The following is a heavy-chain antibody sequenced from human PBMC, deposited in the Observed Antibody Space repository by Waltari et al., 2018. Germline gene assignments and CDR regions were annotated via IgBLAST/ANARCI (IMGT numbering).Heavy chain of an antibody. CDR3: ATTAVAGYWYFDL. D-gene: IGHD6-19*01. CDR2: VDPEDGET. V-gene: IGHV1-69-2*01. Sequence: EVQLVQSGAEVKKPGATVKISCKASGYTFTDYYMHLVQQAPGKGLEWMGRVDPEDGETIYAEKFQGRVTITADTSTDTAYMELSSLRAEDTAVYYCATTAVAGYWYFDLWGRGTLVTVSS. CDR1: GYTFTDYY. J-gene: IGHJ2*01.